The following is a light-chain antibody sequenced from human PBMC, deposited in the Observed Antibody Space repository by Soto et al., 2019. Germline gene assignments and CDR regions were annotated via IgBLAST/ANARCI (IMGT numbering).Light chain of an antibody. J-gene: IGKJ1*01. Sequence: DIQMTQSPSTLSASVGDRVTITCRASQGISNWLAWYQQKPGKAPKLLIFHASSLESGVPSRFSGSGSGTESTLTISSLQSDDFATYYCQQYSSYPTFGQGTKVDIK. CDR3: QQYSSYPT. CDR2: HAS. CDR1: QGISNW. V-gene: IGKV1-5*01.